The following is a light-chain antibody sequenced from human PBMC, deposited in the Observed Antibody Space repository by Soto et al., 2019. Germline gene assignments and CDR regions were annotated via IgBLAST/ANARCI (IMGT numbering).Light chain of an antibody. CDR1: QTINTY. Sequence: DFQMTQTPSSLSASVGDRVTITCRASQTINTYLNWYQQKPGKAPTLLIYGASSLQSGVPSRFSGSGSGTDFTLSISSLQPEDSATYFCQQTYFTPVTFGRGTKVEIK. CDR2: GAS. V-gene: IGKV1-39*01. CDR3: QQTYFTPVT. J-gene: IGKJ1*01.